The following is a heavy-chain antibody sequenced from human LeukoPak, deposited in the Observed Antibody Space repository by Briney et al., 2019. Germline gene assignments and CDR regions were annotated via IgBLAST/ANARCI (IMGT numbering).Heavy chain of an antibody. CDR3: AGGIAAAGLPKFDY. CDR1: GGSFSGYY. CDR2: INHSGST. Sequence: SETLSLTCAVYGGSFSGYYWSWIRQPPGKGLEWIGEINHSGSTNYNPSLKSRVTISVDTSKNQFSLKLSSVTAADTAVYYCAGGIAAAGLPKFDYWGQGTLVTVSS. V-gene: IGHV4-34*01. D-gene: IGHD6-13*01. J-gene: IGHJ4*02.